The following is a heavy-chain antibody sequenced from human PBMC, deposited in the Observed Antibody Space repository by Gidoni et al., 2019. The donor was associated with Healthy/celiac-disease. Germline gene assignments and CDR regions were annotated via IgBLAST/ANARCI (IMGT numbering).Heavy chain of an antibody. J-gene: IGHJ4*02. CDR2: ISGSGGSI. CDR1: GFTFSSYA. D-gene: IGHD6-19*01. Sequence: EVQLLESGGGLVQPGGSLRLSCAASGFTFSSYAMSWVRQAPGKGLEWVSAISGSGGSIYYADSVKGRFTISRDNSKNTLYLQMNSLRAEDTAVYYCAKDYSGWYLRFDYWGQGTLVTVSS. CDR3: AKDYSGWYLRFDY. V-gene: IGHV3-23*01.